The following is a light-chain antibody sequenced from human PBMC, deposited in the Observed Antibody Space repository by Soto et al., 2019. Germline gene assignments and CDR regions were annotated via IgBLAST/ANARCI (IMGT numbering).Light chain of an antibody. CDR2: DAS. Sequence: EIVLTQSPATLSLSPGERATLSCRASQSVSSYLAWYQQKPGQAPRLLIYDASNRATGIPARFSGSVSGTDFTLTIISLEPEDFAVYYCQQRSNWLLTFGGGTKVEIK. CDR1: QSVSSY. CDR3: QQRSNWLLT. J-gene: IGKJ4*01. V-gene: IGKV3-11*01.